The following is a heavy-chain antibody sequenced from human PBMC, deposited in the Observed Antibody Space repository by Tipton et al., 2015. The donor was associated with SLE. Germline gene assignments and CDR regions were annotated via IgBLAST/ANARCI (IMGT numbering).Heavy chain of an antibody. CDR3: ARTGNPTYGADAFDI. CDR2: IYYTGST. CDR1: GGSITSGGY. Sequence: TLSLTCTVSGGSITSGGYWSWIRQHPGKGLEWIGYIYYTGSTYYYPPLKSRVTISADTSNNQVSLSLNSVTAADTAVYYCARTGNPTYGADAFDIWGQGTMVIVSS. V-gene: IGHV4-31*03. J-gene: IGHJ3*02. D-gene: IGHD4-17*01.